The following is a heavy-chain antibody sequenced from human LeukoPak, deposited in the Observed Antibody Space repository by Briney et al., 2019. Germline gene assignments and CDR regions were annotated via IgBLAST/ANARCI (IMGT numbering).Heavy chain of an antibody. V-gene: IGHV3-30*02. CDR2: IRYDGSNK. D-gene: IGHD6-19*01. CDR1: GFTFSSYG. CDR3: ASGIGSGWACFDY. J-gene: IGHJ4*02. Sequence: GGSLRLSCAASGFTFSSYGMHWVRQAPGKGLEWVAFIRYDGSNKYYADSVKGRFTISRDNSKNTLYLQMNSLRAGDTAVYYCASGIGSGWACFDYWGQGTLVTVSS.